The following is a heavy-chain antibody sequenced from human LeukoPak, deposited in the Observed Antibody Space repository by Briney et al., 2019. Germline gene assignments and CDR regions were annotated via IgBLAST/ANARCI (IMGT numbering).Heavy chain of an antibody. Sequence: PGGSLRLSCSASGFTLSNYHMNWVRQAPGKGLEWVSYISAGSRAIYYADSVRGRFTVSRDNGKNSLSLQMNSLRAEDTAVYFCARGHCSGGRCNSVGYYGMDVWGQGTTVTVSS. V-gene: IGHV3-48*01. CDR2: ISAGSRAI. J-gene: IGHJ6*02. D-gene: IGHD2-15*01. CDR1: GFTLSNYH. CDR3: ARGHCSGGRCNSVGYYGMDV.